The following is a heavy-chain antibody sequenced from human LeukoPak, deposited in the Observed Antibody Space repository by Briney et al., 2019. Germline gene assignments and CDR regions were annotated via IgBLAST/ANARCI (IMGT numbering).Heavy chain of an antibody. Sequence: ASVTVSFKASGYTFTSYGISWVRQAPGQGLEWMGWISAYNGNTNYAQKLQGRVTMTTDTSTSTAYMELRSLRPDDTAVYYCARAENVIYYFDYWGQGTLVTVSS. CDR2: ISAYNGNT. V-gene: IGHV1-18*01. J-gene: IGHJ4*02. CDR3: ARAENVIYYFDY. CDR1: GYTFTSYG.